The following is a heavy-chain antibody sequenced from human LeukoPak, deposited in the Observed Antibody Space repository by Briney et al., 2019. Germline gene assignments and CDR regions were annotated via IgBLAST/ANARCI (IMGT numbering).Heavy chain of an antibody. J-gene: IGHJ4*02. CDR1: RFTFRNYG. Sequence: GGSLRLSCAAPRFTFRNYGMHWVRQAPGKGLEWVATIWYDGSNQYYADSVKGRFTIPRDNFKNTLCLQMNSLRVEDTAVYYCTRDRAQQYFEYWGQGTLVTVSS. CDR3: TRDRAQQYFEY. D-gene: IGHD2/OR15-2a*01. CDR2: IWYDGSNQ. V-gene: IGHV3-33*01.